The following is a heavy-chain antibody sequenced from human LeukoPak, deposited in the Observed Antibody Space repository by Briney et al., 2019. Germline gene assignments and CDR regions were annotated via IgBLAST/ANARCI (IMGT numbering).Heavy chain of an antibody. CDR3: AGDRGYCSGGNCYSVLDY. J-gene: IGHJ4*02. D-gene: IGHD2-15*01. V-gene: IGHV3-7*01. Sequence: GGSLRLSCAASGFTFSDYYMNWVRQAPGKGLEWVANIKEDGSERYYVDSVKGRFTISRDNAKNSLYLQMNSLRAEDTAVYYCAGDRGYCSGGNCYSVLDYWGQGILVTVSS. CDR2: IKEDGSER. CDR1: GFTFSDYY.